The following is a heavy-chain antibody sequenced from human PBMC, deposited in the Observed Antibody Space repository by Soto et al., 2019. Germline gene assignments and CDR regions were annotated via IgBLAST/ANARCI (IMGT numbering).Heavy chain of an antibody. V-gene: IGHV1-8*01. J-gene: IGHJ6*02. CDR2: MNPNSGNT. CDR1: GYTFTSYD. Sequence: ASVKVSCKASGYTFTSYDINWVRQATGQGLEWTGWMNPNSGNTGYAQKFQGRVTMTRNTSISTAYMELSSLRSEDTAVYYCASCNWNLMRSGYYYYGMDVWGQGTTVTVSS. D-gene: IGHD1-1*01. CDR3: ASCNWNLMRSGYYYYGMDV.